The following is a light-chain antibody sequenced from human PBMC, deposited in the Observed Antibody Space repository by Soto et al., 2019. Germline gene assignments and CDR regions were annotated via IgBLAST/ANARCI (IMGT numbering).Light chain of an antibody. J-gene: IGLJ1*01. CDR1: SSDVGGYNY. CDR3: TSYAGSNNV. Sequence: QSALTQPPSASGSPGQSGTISCTGASSDVGGYNYVSWYQHHPGKAPKLIIYEVNKRPSGVPDRFSGSKSGTTASLTVSGLQAEDEADYYCTSYAGSNNVFGTGTKLTVL. V-gene: IGLV2-8*01. CDR2: EVN.